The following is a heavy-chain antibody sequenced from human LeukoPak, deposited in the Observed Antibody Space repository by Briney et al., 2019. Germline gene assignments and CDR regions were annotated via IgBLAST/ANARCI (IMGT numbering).Heavy chain of an antibody. CDR2: ISGSGGST. Sequence: GGSLRLSCAASGFTFSSYAMSWVRQAPGKGPEWVSAISGSGGSTYYADSVKGRFTISRDNSKNTLYLQMNSLRAEDTAVYYCAKDDYSGYDQTFDYWGQGTLVTVSS. CDR1: GFTFSSYA. V-gene: IGHV3-23*01. J-gene: IGHJ4*02. CDR3: AKDDYSGYDQTFDY. D-gene: IGHD5-12*01.